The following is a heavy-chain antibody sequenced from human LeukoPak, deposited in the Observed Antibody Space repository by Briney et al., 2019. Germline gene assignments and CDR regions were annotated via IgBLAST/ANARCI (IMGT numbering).Heavy chain of an antibody. CDR1: GYTFTSYD. CDR2: MNPNSANT. D-gene: IGHD1-26*01. J-gene: IGHJ3*02. V-gene: IGHV1-8*03. CDR3: ARDQGATRTAFDI. Sequence: ASVKVSCKASGYTFTSYDINWVRQATGQGLEWMGWMNPNSANTGYAQKFQGRVTITRNTSISTAYMELSRLRSDDTAVYYCARDQGATRTAFDIWGQGTMVTVSS.